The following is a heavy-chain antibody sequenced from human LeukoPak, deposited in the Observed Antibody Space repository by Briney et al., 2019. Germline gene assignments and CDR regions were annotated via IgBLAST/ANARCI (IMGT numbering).Heavy chain of an antibody. CDR2: IYYSGST. D-gene: IGHD2-15*01. Sequence: SETLSLTCTVSGGSISSGGYYWSWIRQHPGDGLEWIGYIYYSGSTYYNPSLKSRVTISIDTSKNQFSLKLSSVTAADTAVYYCARGLAYCSGGSCYSHDAFDIWGQGTMVTVSS. J-gene: IGHJ3*02. V-gene: IGHV4-31*03. CDR1: GGSISSGGYY. CDR3: ARGLAYCSGGSCYSHDAFDI.